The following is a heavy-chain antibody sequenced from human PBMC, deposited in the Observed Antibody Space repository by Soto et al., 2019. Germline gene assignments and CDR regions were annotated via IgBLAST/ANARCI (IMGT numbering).Heavy chain of an antibody. J-gene: IGHJ4*02. CDR2: ISYDGSNK. D-gene: IGHD3-22*01. CDR3: AMRGEYYYDSSGDPLGY. V-gene: IGHV3-30*03. Sequence: QVQLVESGGGVVQPGRSLRLSCAASGFTFSSYGMHWVRQAPGKGLEWVAVISYDGSNKYYADSVKGRFTISRDNSKNXRYLQMNSLRAEDTAVYYCAMRGEYYYDSSGDPLGYWGQGTLVTVSS. CDR1: GFTFSSYG.